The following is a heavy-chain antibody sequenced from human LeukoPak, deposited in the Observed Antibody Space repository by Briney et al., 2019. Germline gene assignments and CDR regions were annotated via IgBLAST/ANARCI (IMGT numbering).Heavy chain of an antibody. CDR2: IKQDGSKK. D-gene: IGHD3-22*01. CDR1: GFTLSSYW. V-gene: IGHV3-7*03. J-gene: IGHJ4*02. Sequence: PGGSLRLSCAASGFTLSSYWMTWVRQAPGKGLEWVANIKQDGSKKNYVGSVKGRFTISRDNAKNSLYLQMNSLRAEDTAVYYCATPLDYYDTSGYHQGGDWGQGTLVTVSS. CDR3: ATPLDYYDTSGYHQGGD.